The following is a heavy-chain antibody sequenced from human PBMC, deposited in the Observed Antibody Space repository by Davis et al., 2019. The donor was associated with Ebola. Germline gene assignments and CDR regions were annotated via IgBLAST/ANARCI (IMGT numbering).Heavy chain of an antibody. J-gene: IGHJ6*02. Sequence: AASVKVSCKASGYTLTSYGISWVRQAPGQGLEWMGWISAYNGNTNYAQKLQGRVTMTTDTSTSTAYMELRSLRSDDTAVYYCARDPRDIVDYYYYYGMDVWGQGTTVTVSS. V-gene: IGHV1-18*01. CDR3: ARDPRDIVDYYYYYGMDV. CDR2: ISAYNGNT. D-gene: IGHD2-15*01. CDR1: GYTLTSYG.